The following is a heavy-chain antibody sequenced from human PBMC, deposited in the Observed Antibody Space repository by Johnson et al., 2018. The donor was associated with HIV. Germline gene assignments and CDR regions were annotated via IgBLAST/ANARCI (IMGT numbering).Heavy chain of an antibody. CDR2: ISGTGGST. Sequence: VQLVESGGGLVQPGGSRRLSCAASGFTFTNYGMSWVRQAPGKGLEWVSGISGTGGSTYYADSVKGRFTISRDNYKNTLYLQMSSLRTEDTAVYYCAKGDPVEGDVDDAFDIWGQGTMVTVSS. D-gene: IGHD2-21*01. CDR1: GFTFTNYG. J-gene: IGHJ3*02. V-gene: IGHV3-23*04. CDR3: AKGDPVEGDVDDAFDI.